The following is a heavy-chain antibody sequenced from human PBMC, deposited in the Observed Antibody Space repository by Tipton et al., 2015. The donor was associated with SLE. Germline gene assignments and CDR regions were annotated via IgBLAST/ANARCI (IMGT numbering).Heavy chain of an antibody. CDR2: IYYSGST. Sequence: TLSLTCTVSGGSISSSSNSWGWIRQPPGKGLEWFGSIYYSGSTYYNPSLKSRVTISIDTSKNQFSLKLSSVTAADTAVYFCVSRAENYGAFDIWGQGTVVTVSS. D-gene: IGHD1-7*01. CDR3: VSRAENYGAFDI. J-gene: IGHJ3*02. V-gene: IGHV4-39*07. CDR1: GGSISSSSNS.